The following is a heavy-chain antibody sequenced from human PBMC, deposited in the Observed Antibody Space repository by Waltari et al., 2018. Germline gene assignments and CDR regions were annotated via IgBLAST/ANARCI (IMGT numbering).Heavy chain of an antibody. D-gene: IGHD6-13*01. Sequence: EVQVVESGGGLVQPGGSLRLSCAASGFTFSGYDMNWVRQAPGKGLEWVSYISSSGSTIYYADSVKGRVTISRDNAKNSLYLQMNSLRAEDTAVYYCARAGSSWYFDYWGQGTLVTVSS. CDR2: ISSSGSTI. CDR3: ARAGSSWYFDY. V-gene: IGHV3-48*03. CDR1: GFTFSGYD. J-gene: IGHJ4*02.